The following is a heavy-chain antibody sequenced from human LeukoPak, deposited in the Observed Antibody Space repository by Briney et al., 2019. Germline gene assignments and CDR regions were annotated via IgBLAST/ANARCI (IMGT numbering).Heavy chain of an antibody. J-gene: IGHJ4*02. D-gene: IGHD6-19*01. CDR3: ASVAAVAAHGVFDY. CDR2: IYYSGST. Sequence: PSETLSITCTVSGGSISSSSYYWGWIRQPPGKGLEWIGSIYYSGSTYYNPSLKSRVTISVDTSKNQFSLKLSSVTAADTAVYYCASVAAVAAHGVFDYWGQGTLVTVSS. CDR1: GGSISSSSYY. V-gene: IGHV4-39*01.